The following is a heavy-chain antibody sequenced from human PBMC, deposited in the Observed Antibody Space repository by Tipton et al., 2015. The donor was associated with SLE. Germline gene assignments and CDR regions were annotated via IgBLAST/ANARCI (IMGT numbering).Heavy chain of an antibody. D-gene: IGHD6-13*01. Sequence: TLSLTCAVYGGSFSGYYWSWIRQPPGKGLEWIGEIHHSGSTNYNPSLKSRVTISVDTSKNQFSLKLSSVTAADTAVYYCAKGSSWTPFDYWGQGTLVTVSS. J-gene: IGHJ4*02. CDR3: AKGSSWTPFDY. V-gene: IGHV4-34*01. CDR1: GGSFSGYY. CDR2: IHHSGST.